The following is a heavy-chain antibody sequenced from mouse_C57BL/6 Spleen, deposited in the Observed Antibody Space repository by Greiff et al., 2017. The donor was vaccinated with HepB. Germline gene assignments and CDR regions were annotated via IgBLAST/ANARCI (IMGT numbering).Heavy chain of an antibody. CDR1: GYTFTSYW. D-gene: IGHD1-1*01. CDR2: IHPNSGST. V-gene: IGHV1-64*01. J-gene: IGHJ1*03. Sequence: QVQLQQPGAELVKPGASVKLSCKASGYTFTSYWMHWVKQRPGQGLEWIGMIHPNSGSTNYNEKFKSKATLTVDKSSSTAYMQLSSLTSEDSAVYYCASTVPAGYFDVWGTGTTVTVSS. CDR3: ASTVPAGYFDV.